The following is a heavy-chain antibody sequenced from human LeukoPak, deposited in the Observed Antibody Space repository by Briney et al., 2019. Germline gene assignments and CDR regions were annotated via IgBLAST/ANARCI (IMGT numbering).Heavy chain of an antibody. CDR2: ICSSSSYI. J-gene: IGHJ4*02. V-gene: IGHV3-21*01. Sequence: GGSLRLSCAASGFTFSSYSMNWVRQAPGKGLEWVSSICSSSSYIYYADSVKGRFTISRDNAKNSLYLQMNSLRAEDTAVYYCARARRDSSSWHIYDSWGQGTLVTVSS. CDR1: GFTFSSYS. D-gene: IGHD6-13*01. CDR3: ARARRDSSSWHIYDS.